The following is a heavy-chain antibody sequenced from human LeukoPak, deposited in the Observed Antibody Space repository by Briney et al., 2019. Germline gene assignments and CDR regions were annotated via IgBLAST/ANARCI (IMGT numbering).Heavy chain of an antibody. J-gene: IGHJ6*03. Sequence: ASVKVSCKASGYTFTGYYIHWVRQAPGQGLEWMGWINPNINGTNYAQKFQGRVTMTRDTSISTAYMELSRLRSDDTAVYYCASEPAVAGTSIRTAYMDVWGKGTTVTVSS. CDR1: GYTFTGYY. D-gene: IGHD6-19*01. CDR3: ASEPAVAGTSIRTAYMDV. CDR2: INPNINGT. V-gene: IGHV1-2*02.